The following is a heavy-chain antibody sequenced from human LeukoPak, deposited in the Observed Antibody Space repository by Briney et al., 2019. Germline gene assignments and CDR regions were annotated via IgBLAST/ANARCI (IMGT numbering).Heavy chain of an antibody. Sequence: GASVKVSCKASGYTFTSYYMHWVRQAPGQGLEWMGIINPNSGGTNYAQKFQGRVTMTRDTSISTAYMELSSLRSDDTAVFYCARRIAAAGHFDYWGQGTLVTVSS. CDR1: GYTFTSYY. D-gene: IGHD6-13*01. V-gene: IGHV1-2*02. CDR2: INPNSGGT. J-gene: IGHJ4*02. CDR3: ARRIAAAGHFDY.